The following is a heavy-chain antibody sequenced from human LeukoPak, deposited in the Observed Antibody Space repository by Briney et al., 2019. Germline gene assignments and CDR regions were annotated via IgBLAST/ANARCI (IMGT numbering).Heavy chain of an antibody. CDR3: ARVSSGSYFGYYYYYMDV. Sequence: PGGSLRLSCAASGFTFSNYWMHWVRQAPGKGLVWVSRIYSDGSSTSYADSVKGRFTISRDNAKNTLYLQMNSLRAEDTAVYYCARVSSGSYFGYYYYYMDVWGKGTTVTVSS. CDR1: GFTFSNYW. CDR2: IYSDGSST. D-gene: IGHD1-26*01. V-gene: IGHV3-74*01. J-gene: IGHJ6*03.